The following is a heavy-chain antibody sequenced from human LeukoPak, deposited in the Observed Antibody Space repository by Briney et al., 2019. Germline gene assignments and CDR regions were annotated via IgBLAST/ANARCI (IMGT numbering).Heavy chain of an antibody. CDR1: GGSISSGSYY. Sequence: PSQTLSLTCTVSGGSISSGSYYWSWIRQPAGKGLEWIGRIYTSGSTNYNPSLKSRVTISVDTSKNQFSLKLSSVTAADTAVYYCARDNILTGYYDYWGQGTLVTVSS. CDR2: IYTSGST. CDR3: ARDNILTGYYDY. V-gene: IGHV4-61*02. J-gene: IGHJ4*02. D-gene: IGHD3-9*01.